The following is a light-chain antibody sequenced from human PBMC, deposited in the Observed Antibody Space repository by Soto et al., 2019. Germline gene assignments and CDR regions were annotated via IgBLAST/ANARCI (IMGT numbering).Light chain of an antibody. CDR1: SGHSTYA. CDR2: LNSDGSH. J-gene: IGLJ3*02. V-gene: IGLV4-69*01. CDR3: QTWGTGIWV. Sequence: QPVLTQSPSASASLGASVKLTCTLSSGHSTYAIAWHQQQPEKGPRYLMKLNSDGSHRKGDGIPDRFSGSSSGAERYLTISRLQSEDEADYYCQTWGTGIWVFGGGTKVTVL.